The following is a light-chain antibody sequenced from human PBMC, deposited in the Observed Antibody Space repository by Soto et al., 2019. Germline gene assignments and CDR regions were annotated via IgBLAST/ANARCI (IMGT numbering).Light chain of an antibody. V-gene: IGLV2-23*01. CDR1: SSDVGSSNL. Sequence: QSALTQPASVSGSPGQSITISCTGTSSDVGSSNLVSWYQQHPDKTPKLIIYEGSRRPSGVSGRFSGSMSGNAASLTISGLQAEDEADYDCCSFARSSTSYVFGTGTKLTVL. J-gene: IGLJ1*01. CDR2: EGS. CDR3: CSFARSSTSYV.